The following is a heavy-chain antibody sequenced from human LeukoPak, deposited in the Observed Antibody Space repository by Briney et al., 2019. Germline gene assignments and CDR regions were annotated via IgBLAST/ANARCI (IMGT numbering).Heavy chain of an antibody. D-gene: IGHD3-9*01. CDR1: GYSFTSYW. CDR3: ARLLVIMDNDAFDI. J-gene: IGHJ3*02. Sequence: GESLKISCKGSGYSFTSYWIGWVRQMPGKGLEWMGIIYPGDSDTRYSPSFQGQVTISADKSISTAYLQWSSLKASDTAMCYGARLLVIMDNDAFDIWGQGTMVTVSS. CDR2: IYPGDSDT. V-gene: IGHV5-51*01.